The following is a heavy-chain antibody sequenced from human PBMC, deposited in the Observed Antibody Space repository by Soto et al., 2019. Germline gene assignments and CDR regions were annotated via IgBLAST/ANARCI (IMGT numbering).Heavy chain of an antibody. CDR3: ARRWGEGRVDY. V-gene: IGHV4-30-2*01. J-gene: IGHJ4*02. D-gene: IGHD3-10*01. CDR2: IYHSGNT. Sequence: SETLSLTCAVSGGSIRSGGYSWSWIRQPPGKGLEWIGYIYHSGNTNYNPSLKSRVTMAVDKSRNQFSLKLSSVTAADTAVYYCARRWGEGRVDYWGQGTLVTVSS. CDR1: GGSIRSGGYS.